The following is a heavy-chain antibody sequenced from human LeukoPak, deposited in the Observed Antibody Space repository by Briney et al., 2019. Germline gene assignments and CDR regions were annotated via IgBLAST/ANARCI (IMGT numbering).Heavy chain of an antibody. CDR1: GFTFSSYS. V-gene: IGHV3-21*01. CDR3: ARGIAAADTWFDP. Sequence: GGSLRLSCAASGFTFSSYSMNWVRQAPGKGLEWVSSISSSSSYIYYADSVKGRFTISRDNAKNSLYLQMNSLRAEDTAVYYCARGIAAADTWFDPWGQGTLVTVSS. J-gene: IGHJ5*02. CDR2: ISSSSSYI. D-gene: IGHD6-13*01.